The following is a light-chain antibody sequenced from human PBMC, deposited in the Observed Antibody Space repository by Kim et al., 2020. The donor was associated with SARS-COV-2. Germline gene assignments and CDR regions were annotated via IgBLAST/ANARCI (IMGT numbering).Light chain of an antibody. CDR3: QQYGSSGT. CDR1: QSVSSSY. CDR2: GAS. Sequence: EIVLTQSPGTLSLSPGERATLSCRASQSVSSSYLAWYQQKPGLAPRLLIYGASSRATGIPDRFSGSESGTDFTLTISRREPEDFAVYYCQQYGSSGTFGKGTKVDIK. V-gene: IGKV3-20*01. J-gene: IGKJ1*01.